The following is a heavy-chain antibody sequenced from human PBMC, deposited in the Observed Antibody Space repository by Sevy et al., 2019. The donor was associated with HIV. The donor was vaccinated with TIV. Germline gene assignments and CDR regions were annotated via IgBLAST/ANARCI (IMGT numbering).Heavy chain of an antibody. D-gene: IGHD5-12*01. Sequence: GGSLRLSCTASGFTFSSNAMYWVRQAPGKGLEWVAVIWYDESNKYHADSVKGRFTISRENSKNKLYLQMNSLRAEDTAVYYCARGVATTYYYHYGMDVWGQGTTVTVSS. CDR1: GFTFSSNA. CDR2: IWYDESNK. J-gene: IGHJ6*02. V-gene: IGHV3-33*01. CDR3: ARGVATTYYYHYGMDV.